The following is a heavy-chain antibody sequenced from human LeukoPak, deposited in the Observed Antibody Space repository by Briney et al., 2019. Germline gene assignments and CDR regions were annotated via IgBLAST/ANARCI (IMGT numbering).Heavy chain of an antibody. CDR1: SGSIRSYY. CDR3: ARTSDCTNGVCYTRRGYYFDY. D-gene: IGHD2-8*01. V-gene: IGHV4-59*08. J-gene: IGHJ4*02. Sequence: SETLSLTCTVSSGSIRSYYWSWIRQPPGKGLEWIGYIYYSGSTSYNPSLKSRVTISIDTSKTQFSLKLNSVTAADTAVYYCARTSDCTNGVCYTRRGYYFDYWGRGTLVTVSS. CDR2: IYYSGST.